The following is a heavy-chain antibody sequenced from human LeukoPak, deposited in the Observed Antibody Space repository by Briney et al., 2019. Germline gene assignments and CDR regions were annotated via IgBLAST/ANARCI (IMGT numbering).Heavy chain of an antibody. J-gene: IGHJ4*02. V-gene: IGHV3-49*04. D-gene: IGHD4/OR15-4a*01. CDR1: GFTFGDYA. CDR2: IRSKAYGGTT. Sequence: GGSLRLSCTASGFTFGDYAMTWVRQAPGKGLEWVGFIRSKAYGGTTEYAASVKGRFTISRDDSKSIAYLQMNSLRAEDTAVYYCARRAGAYSHPYDYWGQGTLVTVSS. CDR3: ARRAGAYSHPYDY.